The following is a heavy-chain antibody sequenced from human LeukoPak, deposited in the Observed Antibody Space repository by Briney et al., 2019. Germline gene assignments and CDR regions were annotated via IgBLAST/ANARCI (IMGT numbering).Heavy chain of an antibody. CDR2: IIPIFGTA. J-gene: IGHJ1*01. CDR3: ARDQVTMVRGEDEYFQH. Sequence: SVKVSCKASGYTFTGYYMHWVRQAPGQGLEWMGGIIPIFGTANYAQKFQGRVTITADESTSTAYMELSSLRAEDTAVYYCARDQVTMVRGEDEYFQHWGQGTLVTVSS. D-gene: IGHD3-10*01. CDR1: GYTFTGYY. V-gene: IGHV1-69*13.